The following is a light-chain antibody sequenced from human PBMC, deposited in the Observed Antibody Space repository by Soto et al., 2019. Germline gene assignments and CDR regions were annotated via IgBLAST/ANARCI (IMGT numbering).Light chain of an antibody. CDR3: QQYGRSPWT. J-gene: IGKJ1*01. CDR1: QSVSSSY. Sequence: EIVLTQSPGTLSLSPGERATLSCRASQSVSSSYLAWYQQKPGQAPRLLIYDSSSRATGIPDRFSGSGSGTDFALTISRLEPEDFAVYYCQQYGRSPWTFGQGTKVEIK. V-gene: IGKV3-20*01. CDR2: DSS.